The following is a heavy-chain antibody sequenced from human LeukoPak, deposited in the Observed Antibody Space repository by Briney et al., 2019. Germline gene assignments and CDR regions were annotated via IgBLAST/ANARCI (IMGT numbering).Heavy chain of an antibody. Sequence: ASVKVSCKASGYTSTGYYMHWVRQAPGQGLEWMGWINPNSGGTNYAQKFQGRVTMTRDTSISTAYMELSRLRSDDTAVYYCARDPIRIVSGSYERLYYYYYMDVWGKGTTVTVSS. CDR3: ARDPIRIVSGSYERLYYYYYMDV. J-gene: IGHJ6*03. D-gene: IGHD1-26*01. V-gene: IGHV1-2*02. CDR2: INPNSGGT. CDR1: GYTSTGYY.